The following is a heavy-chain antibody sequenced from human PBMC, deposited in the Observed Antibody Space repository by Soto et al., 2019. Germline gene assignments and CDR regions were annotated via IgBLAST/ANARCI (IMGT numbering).Heavy chain of an antibody. V-gene: IGHV1-69*02. CDR2: VNPIVSMS. J-gene: IGHJ4*02. CDR1: GDTFNFYS. CDR3: XXXXXXXXXXXXX. Sequence: QVQLVQSGAEVKRPGSSVKVSCKASGDTFNFYSINWVRQAPGLGLEWMGRVNPIVSMSNYAQKFQGRVTMTADKSTSTAYMEXXXXXXXXXXXXXXXXXXXXXXXXXXXXGQGALVTVSS.